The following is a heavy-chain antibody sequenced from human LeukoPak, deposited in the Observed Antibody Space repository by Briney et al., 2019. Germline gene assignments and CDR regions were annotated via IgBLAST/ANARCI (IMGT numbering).Heavy chain of an antibody. D-gene: IGHD1-26*01. J-gene: IGHJ4*02. CDR3: ATYLQWDLPVRY. CDR2: IYYSGST. V-gene: IGHV4-59*12. CDR1: GFTFSSYS. Sequence: GSLRLSCAASGFTFSSYSMNWVRQAPGKGLEWIGYIYYSGSTNYNPSLKSRVTISVDTSKQQFSLKLSSVTAADSATYYCATYLQWDLPVRYWGQGTLVTVSS.